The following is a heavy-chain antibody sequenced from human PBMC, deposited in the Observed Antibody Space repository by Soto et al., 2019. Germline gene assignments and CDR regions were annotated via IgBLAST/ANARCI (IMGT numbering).Heavy chain of an antibody. Sequence: PSETLSLTCVVSGGSVSDKTYYWSWIRQPPGKRLEWIGYVYYSGTTNYNPSIKSRVTISVDLSKNRFSLRLSSVTTADTALYYCARTTAVPNTLRSRYFFDYWGQGTLVTVSS. D-gene: IGHD4-17*01. CDR3: ARTTAVPNTLRSRYFFDY. CDR2: VYYSGTT. J-gene: IGHJ4*02. CDR1: GGSVSDKTYY. V-gene: IGHV4-61*01.